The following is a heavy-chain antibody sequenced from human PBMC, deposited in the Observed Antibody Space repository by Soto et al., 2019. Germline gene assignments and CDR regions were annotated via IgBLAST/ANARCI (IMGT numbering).Heavy chain of an antibody. CDR2: IYYSGST. Sequence: SETLSLTCTVSGGSISSYYWSWIRQPPGKGLEWIGYIYYSGSTNYNPSLKSRVTISVDTSKNQFSLKLSSVTAADTAVYYCARGAWGIVVVPAATSARRTWYFDYWGQGTLVTVSS. D-gene: IGHD2-2*01. CDR1: GGSISSYY. V-gene: IGHV4-59*01. CDR3: ARGAWGIVVVPAATSARRTWYFDY. J-gene: IGHJ4*02.